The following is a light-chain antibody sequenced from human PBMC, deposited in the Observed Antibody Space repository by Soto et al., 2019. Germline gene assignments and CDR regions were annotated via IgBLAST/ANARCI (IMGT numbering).Light chain of an antibody. CDR3: QHYNSYSEA. J-gene: IGKJ1*01. V-gene: IGKV1-5*03. CDR1: QDITMY. CDR2: KAS. Sequence: DIQMAQSPSSLSASVGDRVTITWQASQDITMYLNWYQQKPGKAPKLLIYKASTLKSGVPSRFSGSGSGTEFTLTISSLQPDDFATYYCQHYNSYSEAFGQGTKVDIK.